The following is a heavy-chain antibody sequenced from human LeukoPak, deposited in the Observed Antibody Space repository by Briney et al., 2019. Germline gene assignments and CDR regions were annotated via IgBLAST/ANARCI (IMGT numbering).Heavy chain of an antibody. CDR3: ATNSHGQYYYYYYMDV. CDR2: IYHSGST. V-gene: IGHV4-38-2*02. Sequence: SETLSLTCTVSGYSISSGYYRGWIRQPPGKGLEWIGSIYHSGSTYYNPSLKSRVTISVDTSKNQFSLKLSSVTAADTAVYYCATNSHGQYYYYYYMDVWGKGTTVTVSS. J-gene: IGHJ6*03. CDR1: GYSISSGYY. D-gene: IGHD4-23*01.